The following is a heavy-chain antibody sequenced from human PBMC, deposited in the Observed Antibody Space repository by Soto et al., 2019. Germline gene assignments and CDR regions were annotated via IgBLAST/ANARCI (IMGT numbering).Heavy chain of an antibody. CDR1: GYTFTSYY. J-gene: IGHJ6*02. CDR2: INPSGGST. D-gene: IGHD3-3*01. Sequence: ASVKVSCKASGYTFTSYYMHWVQQAPGQGLEWMGIINPSGGSTSYAQKFQGRVTMTRDTSTSTVYMELSSLRSEDTAVYYCARVATIFGVVTKYGMDVWGQGTTVTVSS. CDR3: ARVATIFGVVTKYGMDV. V-gene: IGHV1-46*01.